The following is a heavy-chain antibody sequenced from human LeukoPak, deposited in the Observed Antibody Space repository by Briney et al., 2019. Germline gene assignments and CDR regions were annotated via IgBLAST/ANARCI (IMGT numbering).Heavy chain of an antibody. Sequence: SGRSLRLSCAASGFTFDDYAMHWVRQAPGKGLEWVSGISWNSGSIGYADSVKGRFTISRDNAKNSLYLQMNSLRAEDTALYYCAKDMYYYDSSGYYPFDYWGQGTLVTVSS. V-gene: IGHV3-9*01. CDR1: GFTFDDYA. J-gene: IGHJ4*02. CDR3: AKDMYYYDSSGYYPFDY. CDR2: ISWNSGSI. D-gene: IGHD3-22*01.